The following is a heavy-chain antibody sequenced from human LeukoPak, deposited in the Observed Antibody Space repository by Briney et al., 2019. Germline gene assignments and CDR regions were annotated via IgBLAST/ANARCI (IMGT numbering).Heavy chain of an antibody. CDR3: ASRSPPIHRWFAP. CDR1: GGTFSSYA. V-gene: IGHV1-69*05. J-gene: IGHJ5*02. CDR2: IIPSFGTA. Sequence: SVKASCKASGGTFSSYAISWVRQAPGQGLEWMGGIIPSFGTANYAQKFQGRVTITTNATTSTAYMELSSLRSEDTAVYYCASRSPPIHRWFAPWGQGTLVTVSS. D-gene: IGHD5-18*01.